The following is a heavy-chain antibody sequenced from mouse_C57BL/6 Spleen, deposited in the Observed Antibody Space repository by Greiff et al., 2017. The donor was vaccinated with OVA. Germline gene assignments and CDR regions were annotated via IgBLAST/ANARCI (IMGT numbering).Heavy chain of an antibody. Sequence: VQLQQPGAELVRPGSSVKLSCKASGYTFTSYWMHWVKQRPKQGLEWIGNIDPSDSETHYNQKFKDKATLTVAKSSSTAYMQLSSLTSEDSAVYDCAREGDRDYFDYWGQGTTLTVSS. V-gene: IGHV1-52*01. CDR1: GYTFTSYW. CDR3: AREGDRDYFDY. CDR2: IDPSDSET. J-gene: IGHJ2*01. D-gene: IGHD3-3*01.